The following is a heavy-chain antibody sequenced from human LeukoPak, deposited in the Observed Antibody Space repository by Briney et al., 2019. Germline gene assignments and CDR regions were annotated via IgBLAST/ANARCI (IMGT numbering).Heavy chain of an antibody. Sequence: SETLSLTCTVSGGSISSYYWSWIRQPPGKGLEWIGYIYYSGSTNYNPSLKSRVTISVDTSKNQFSLKLSSVTAADTAVYYCARGDYVDAFDIWGQGTMVTVSS. J-gene: IGHJ3*02. CDR2: IYYSGST. CDR3: ARGDYVDAFDI. D-gene: IGHD4-17*01. V-gene: IGHV4-59*08. CDR1: GGSISSYY.